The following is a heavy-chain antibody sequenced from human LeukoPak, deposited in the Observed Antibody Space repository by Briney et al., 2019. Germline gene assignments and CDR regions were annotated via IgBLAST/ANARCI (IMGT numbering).Heavy chain of an antibody. CDR3: ARFWNDPYYFDY. CDR2: VYPGDSDT. Sequence: RGESLKISCKGSGYSFTSYWIGWVRQMPGKGLEWMGIVYPGDSDTRYSPSFQGQVTFSADKSISTAYLQWSSLKALDTAMYYCARFWNDPYYFDYWGQGTLVTVSS. D-gene: IGHD1-1*01. J-gene: IGHJ4*02. V-gene: IGHV5-51*01. CDR1: GYSFTSYW.